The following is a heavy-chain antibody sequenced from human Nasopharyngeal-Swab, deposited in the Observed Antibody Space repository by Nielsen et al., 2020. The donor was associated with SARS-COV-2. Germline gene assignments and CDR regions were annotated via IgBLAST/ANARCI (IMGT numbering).Heavy chain of an antibody. J-gene: IGHJ4*02. CDR2: INSDGSST. CDR1: GFTFSSYW. Sequence: GESLKISCAASGFTFSSYWMHWVHQAPGKGLVWVSRINSDGSSTSYADSVKGRFTISRDNAKNTLYLQMNSLRAEDTAVYYCARRATAVDYWGQGTLVTVSS. D-gene: IGHD2-21*02. CDR3: ARRATAVDY. V-gene: IGHV3-74*01.